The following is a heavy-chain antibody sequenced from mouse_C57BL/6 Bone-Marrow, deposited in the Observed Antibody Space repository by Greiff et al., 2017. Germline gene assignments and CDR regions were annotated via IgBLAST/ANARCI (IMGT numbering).Heavy chain of an antibody. Sequence: QVQLQQPGAELVKPGASVKLSCKASGYTFTSYWMHWVKQRPGQGLEWIGMIHPNSGSTNYNEKFKSKATLTVDKSSSTAYMQLSSLTYEDSAVYYCAVRGWLLRRYFDVWGTGTTVTVSS. D-gene: IGHD2-3*01. J-gene: IGHJ1*03. CDR1: GYTFTSYW. V-gene: IGHV1-64*01. CDR2: IHPNSGST. CDR3: AVRGWLLRRYFDV.